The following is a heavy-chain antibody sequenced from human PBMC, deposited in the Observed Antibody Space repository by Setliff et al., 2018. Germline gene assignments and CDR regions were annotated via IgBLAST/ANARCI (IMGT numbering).Heavy chain of an antibody. CDR3: AKGPPSSGTYGGYFQH. CDR1: GFTVSINY. Sequence: PGGSLRLSCAASGFTVSINYMSWVRQAPGKGLEWVSGIARGSRVTYYADSVKGRFTISRDSSKNTLYLQMNSLRAEDTAVYYCAKGPPSSGTYGGYFQHWGQGTLVTVSS. D-gene: IGHD1-26*01. V-gene: IGHV3-53*01. J-gene: IGHJ1*01. CDR2: IARGSRVT.